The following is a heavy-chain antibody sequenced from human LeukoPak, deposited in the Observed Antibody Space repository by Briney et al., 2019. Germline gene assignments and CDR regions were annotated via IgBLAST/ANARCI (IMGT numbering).Heavy chain of an antibody. D-gene: IGHD2-2*01. CDR3: ARGASCYAFDY. Sequence: SETLSLTCTVSGGSISSGDYYWSWIRQPPGKGLEWIGYIYYSGSTYYNPSLKSRVTISVDTSKNQFSLKLSSVTAADTAVYYCARGASCYAFDYWGQRTLVTVSS. V-gene: IGHV4-30-4*01. CDR1: GGSISSGDYY. J-gene: IGHJ4*02. CDR2: IYYSGST.